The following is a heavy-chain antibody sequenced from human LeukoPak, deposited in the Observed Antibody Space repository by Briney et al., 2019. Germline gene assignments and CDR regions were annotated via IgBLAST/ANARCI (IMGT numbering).Heavy chain of an antibody. J-gene: IGHJ4*02. CDR3: ARGGRSGSYTYYFDY. D-gene: IGHD1-26*01. CDR2: VHYSGTT. Sequence: PSETLSLTCTASGGTISGYYWSWIRQPPGQGLEWIGNVHYSGTTNYSPSLKSRVTISVDSSKKQFSLKLTSVTAADTAVYYCARGGRSGSYTYYFDYWDLGSLVTVSS. CDR1: GGTISGYY. V-gene: IGHV4-59*01.